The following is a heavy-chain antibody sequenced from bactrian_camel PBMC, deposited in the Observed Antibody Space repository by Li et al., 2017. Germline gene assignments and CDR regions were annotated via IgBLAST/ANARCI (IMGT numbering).Heavy chain of an antibody. CDR3: AAVGERGYTDYDVLAIREYDY. J-gene: IGHJ4*01. CDR2: LYSGNNAT. V-gene: IGHV3-2*01. Sequence: QLVESGGGSVQAGGSLKLSCVASGYIFGSCEMGWFRQAPGKEREAVATLYSGNNATYYSDSVKDRFTISRDNAKNTVYLQMNSLKPQDTAMYYCAAVGERGYTDYDVLAIREYDYWGQGTQVTVS. D-gene: IGHD4*01. CDR1: GYIFGSCE.